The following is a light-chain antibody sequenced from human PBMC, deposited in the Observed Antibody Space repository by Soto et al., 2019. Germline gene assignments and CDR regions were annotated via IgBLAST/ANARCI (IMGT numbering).Light chain of an antibody. CDR3: AQRVWPWT. J-gene: IGKJ1*01. CDR2: EAS. V-gene: IGKV3-11*01. Sequence: EIELTQSPATLSLSPGERATLSCRASQSVSSQLAWYQHKPGQPTRLLIYEASNMATGIPDRFSGSGSGTDFTLTISILEPEDVAVYYCAQRVWPWTVGQGTKVEIK. CDR1: QSVSSQ.